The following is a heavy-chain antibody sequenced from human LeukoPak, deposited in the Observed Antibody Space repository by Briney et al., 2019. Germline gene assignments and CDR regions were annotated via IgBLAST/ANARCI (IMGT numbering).Heavy chain of an antibody. CDR1: GGSISSSTYY. J-gene: IGHJ4*02. D-gene: IGHD3-9*01. Sequence: PSETLSLTCTVSGGSISSSTYYWGWIRQPPGKGLEWIGSVYYTGRTHYSPSLKSRLTISVDRSKNQFSLRLNSVTAADTAVYYCARHRAGYHVDRWGQGTLVTVSS. CDR2: VYYTGRT. V-gene: IGHV4-39*01. CDR3: ARHRAGYHVDR.